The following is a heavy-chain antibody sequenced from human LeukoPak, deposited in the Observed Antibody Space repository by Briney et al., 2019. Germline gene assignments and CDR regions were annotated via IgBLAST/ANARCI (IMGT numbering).Heavy chain of an antibody. J-gene: IGHJ4*02. CDR3: ATGPAEAVFDY. D-gene: IGHD6-19*01. V-gene: IGHV1-18*01. CDR2: ISAYNGNT. CDR1: GYTLTELS. Sequence: ASVKVSCKVSGYTLTELSMHWVRQAPGQGLEWMGWISAYNGNTNYAQKLQGRVTMTTDTSTSTAYMELRSLRSDDTAVYYCATGPAEAVFDYWGQGTLVTVSS.